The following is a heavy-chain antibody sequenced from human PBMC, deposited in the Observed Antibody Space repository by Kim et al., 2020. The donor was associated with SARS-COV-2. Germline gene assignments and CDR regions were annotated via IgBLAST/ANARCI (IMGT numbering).Heavy chain of an antibody. CDR3: TTESGQRGAFDI. CDR2: IKSKTDGGTT. Sequence: GGSLRLSCAASGFTFSNDWMSWVRQAPGKGLEWVGRIKSKTDGGTTDYAAPVKGRFTISRDDSKNTLYLQMNSLKTEDTAVYYCTTESGQRGAFDIWGQGTMVTVSS. V-gene: IGHV3-15*01. D-gene: IGHD3-10*01. J-gene: IGHJ3*02. CDR1: GFTFSNDW.